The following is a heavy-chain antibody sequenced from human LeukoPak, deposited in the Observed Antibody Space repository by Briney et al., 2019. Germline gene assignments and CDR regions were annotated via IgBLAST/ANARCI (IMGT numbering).Heavy chain of an antibody. Sequence: GGPLRLSCAASGFTFSSYTMNWVRRAPGKGLEWVSSISSSSSYIYYADSVKGRFTISRDTSKNMVFLQMNSLRVEDTAVYYCARGIDYWGRGTLVTVSS. V-gene: IGHV3-21*04. J-gene: IGHJ4*02. CDR2: ISSSSSYI. CDR3: ARGIDY. CDR1: GFTFSSYT.